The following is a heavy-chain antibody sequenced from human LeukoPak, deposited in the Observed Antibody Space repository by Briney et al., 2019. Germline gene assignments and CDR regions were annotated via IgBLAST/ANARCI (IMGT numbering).Heavy chain of an antibody. CDR1: GGSICSYY. CDR2: IYYSGST. D-gene: IGHD3-3*01. J-gene: IGHJ5*02. Sequence: SETLSLTCTVSGGSICSYYWSWIRQPPGKGLEWIGYIYYSGSTNYNPSLKSRVTISVDTSKNQFSLKLSSVTAADTAVYYCARFAAYTYDFWSGSNWFDPWGQGTLVTVSS. CDR3: ARFAAYTYDFWSGSNWFDP. V-gene: IGHV4-59*08.